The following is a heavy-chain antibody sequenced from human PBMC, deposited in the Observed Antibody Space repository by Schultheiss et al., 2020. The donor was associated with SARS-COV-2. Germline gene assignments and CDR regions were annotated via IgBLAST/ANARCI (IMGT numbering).Heavy chain of an antibody. Sequence: SETLSLTCTVSGGSISSYYWSWIRQPPGKGLEWIGEVIHSGSTNYNPSLKSRVTISVDTSKNQFSLKLSSVTAADTAVYYCARVHPGYYGMDVWGQGTTVTVSS. CDR3: ARVHPGYYGMDV. V-gene: IGHV4-59*12. CDR1: GGSISSYY. J-gene: IGHJ6*02. CDR2: VIHSGST.